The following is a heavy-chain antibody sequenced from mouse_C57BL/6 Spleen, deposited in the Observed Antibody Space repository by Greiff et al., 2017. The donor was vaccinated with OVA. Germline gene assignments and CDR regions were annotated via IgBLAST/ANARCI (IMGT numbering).Heavy chain of an antibody. Sequence: EVQLQQSGPVLVKPGASVKMSCKASGYTFTDYYMNWVKQSPGKSLEWIGVINPYNGGTSYNQKFKGKATLTVDKSSSTAYMELNSLTSEDSAVYYCARSKDYDNYAMDYWGQGTSVTVSS. CDR2: INPYNGGT. CDR3: ARSKDYDNYAMDY. J-gene: IGHJ4*01. V-gene: IGHV1-19*01. D-gene: IGHD2-4*01. CDR1: GYTFTDYY.